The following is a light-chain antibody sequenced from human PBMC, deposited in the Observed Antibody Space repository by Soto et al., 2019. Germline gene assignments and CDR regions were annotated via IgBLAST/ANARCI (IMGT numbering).Light chain of an antibody. Sequence: DRQLTQSPSFLYASVGGRVAITCRASQGISSYLAWSQQKPGNSPKLLLYAESTLQSAVSSRFSGSGSGTEFTLTISSLQTEAFATYYCPQLNSPIPLGQAARLDIK. J-gene: IGKJ5*01. CDR3: PQLNSPIP. CDR2: AES. V-gene: IGKV1-9*01. CDR1: QGISSY.